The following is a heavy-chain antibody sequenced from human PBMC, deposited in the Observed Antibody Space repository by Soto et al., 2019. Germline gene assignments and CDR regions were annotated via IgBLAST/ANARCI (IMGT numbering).Heavy chain of an antibody. J-gene: IGHJ4*02. D-gene: IGHD6-6*01. CDR2: INHSGST. V-gene: IGHV4-34*01. CDR3: ARGAEGIAARPAPKNDY. CDR1: GGSFSGYY. Sequence: SQTLSLTCAVYGGSFSGYYWSWIRQPPGKGLEWMGEINHSGSTNYNPSLKSRVTISVDTSKNQFSLKLSSVPAADTAVYYCARGAEGIAARPAPKNDYWGQGTLVTVSX.